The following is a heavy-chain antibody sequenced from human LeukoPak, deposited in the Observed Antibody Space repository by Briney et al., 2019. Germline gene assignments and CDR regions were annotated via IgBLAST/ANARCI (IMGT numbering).Heavy chain of an antibody. V-gene: IGHV3-23*01. CDR1: GFTFSSYA. Sequence: GGSLRLSCAASGFTFSSYAMSWVRQAPGKGLEWVSAISGSGGSTYYADSVKGRFTISRDNSKNTLYLQMNSLRAEDTAVYYCAKAFYGSGIYYNSLEYGGQGTLVTVSS. CDR3: AKAFYGSGIYYNSLEY. J-gene: IGHJ4*02. CDR2: ISGSGGST. D-gene: IGHD3-10*01.